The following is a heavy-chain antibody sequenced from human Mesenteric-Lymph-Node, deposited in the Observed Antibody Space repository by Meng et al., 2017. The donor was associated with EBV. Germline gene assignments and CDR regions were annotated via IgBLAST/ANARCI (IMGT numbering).Heavy chain of an antibody. V-gene: IGHV4-34*01. CDR1: GGVVSVYY. CDR2: INHSGST. J-gene: IGHJ4*02. D-gene: IGHD3-3*01. Sequence: QQMRWGAVLLAPSTTLSLNCAGDGGVVSVYYWSCIRQPPGKGLEWIGEINHSGSTNYNPSLKSRVTISVDTSKNQFSLKLSSVTAADTAVYYCARGRGVYYDFWSGYSAWGQGTLVTVSS. CDR3: ARGRGVYYDFWSGYSA.